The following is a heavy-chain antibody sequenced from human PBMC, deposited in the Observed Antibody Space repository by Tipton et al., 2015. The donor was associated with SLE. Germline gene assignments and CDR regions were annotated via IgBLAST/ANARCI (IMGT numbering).Heavy chain of an antibody. V-gene: IGHV3-30*02. Sequence: SLRLSCAASGFTFSSYGMHWVRQAPGKGLEWVAFIRYDGSNKYYADSVKGRFTISRDNSKNTLYLQMNSLRAEDTAVYYCAKDDWNYVPNYYGMDVWGQGTTVTVSS. J-gene: IGHJ6*02. D-gene: IGHD1-7*01. CDR2: IRYDGSNK. CDR1: GFTFSSYG. CDR3: AKDDWNYVPNYYGMDV.